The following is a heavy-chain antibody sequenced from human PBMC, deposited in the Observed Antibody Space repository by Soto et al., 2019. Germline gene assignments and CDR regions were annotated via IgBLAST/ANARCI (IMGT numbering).Heavy chain of an antibody. V-gene: IGHV6-1*01. D-gene: IGHD6-19*01. CDR2: TYYMSKWYN. CDR1: GDSVSSNSAA. Sequence: SQTLSLTCAISGDSVSSNSAAWNWIRQSPSRGLEWLGRTYYMSKWYNDYAVSVKSRITINPDTSKNQFSLQLNSVTPEDTAVYYCERNLAVEPYYYYGMDVWGQGTTVTVSS. J-gene: IGHJ6*02. CDR3: ERNLAVEPYYYYGMDV.